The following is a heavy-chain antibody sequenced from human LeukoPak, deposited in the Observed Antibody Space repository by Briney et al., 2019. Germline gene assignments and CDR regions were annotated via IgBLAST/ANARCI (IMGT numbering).Heavy chain of an antibody. V-gene: IGHV4-34*01. CDR3: ARARAGIAARPFDY. CDR2: INHSGST. D-gene: IGHD6-6*01. CDR1: GGSFSGYD. Sequence: SETLSLTCAVYGGSFSGYDWSWIRQPPGKGLEWIGEINHSGSTNYNPSLKSRVTISIDTSKNQFSLKLSSVTAADTAVYYCARARAGIAARPFDYWGQGTLVTVSS. J-gene: IGHJ4*02.